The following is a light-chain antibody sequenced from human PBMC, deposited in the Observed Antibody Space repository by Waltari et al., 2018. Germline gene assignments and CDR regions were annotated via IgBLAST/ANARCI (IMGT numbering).Light chain of an antibody. CDR2: ENT. Sequence: VSAAPGQRVTISCSGGSSNIGNNYVSWYRQFPGTAPKLLIYENTERPSGIPGRFSGSNSGTSATLDITGLQAGDEADYYCGTWDSSLSGAVVGGGTHLTVL. CDR1: SSNIGNNY. J-gene: IGLJ7*01. CDR3: GTWDSSLSGAV. V-gene: IGLV1-51*02.